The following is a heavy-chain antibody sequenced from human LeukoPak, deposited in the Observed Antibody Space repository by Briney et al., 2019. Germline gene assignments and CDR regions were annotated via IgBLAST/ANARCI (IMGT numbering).Heavy chain of an antibody. CDR2: IDNSGNT. V-gene: IGHV4-59*08. J-gene: IGHJ4*02. CDR1: GXSLNSYY. CDR3: ARHLAARLGGARFSDY. Sequence: PSETLSLTCIVSGXSLNSYYGSWIRQPPGKGLEWIAYIDNSGNTNYNPSLKSRVTISVDTSRNEFSLKVNYVTAADTAVYYCARHLAARLGGARFSDYWGQGTLVTVSS. D-gene: IGHD2-21*01.